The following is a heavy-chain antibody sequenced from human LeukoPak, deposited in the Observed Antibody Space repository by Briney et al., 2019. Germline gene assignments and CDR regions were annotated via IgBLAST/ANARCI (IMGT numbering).Heavy chain of an antibody. D-gene: IGHD5-18*01. CDR2: INHSGST. J-gene: IGHJ4*02. CDR3: ARVGFRYSYGSYVFDY. Sequence: PSETLSLTCTVSGGSITSNSHNWGWIRQPPGTGLEWIGEINHSGSTNYNPSLKSRVTISVDTSKNQFSLKLSSVTAADTAVYYCARVGFRYSYGSYVFDYWGQGTLVTVSS. V-gene: IGHV4-39*07. CDR1: GGSITSNSHN.